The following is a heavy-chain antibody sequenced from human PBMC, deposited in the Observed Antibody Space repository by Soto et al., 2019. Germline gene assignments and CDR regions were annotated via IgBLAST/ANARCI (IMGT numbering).Heavy chain of an antibody. Sequence: GESLKSSCKGSGYSVSSYWMGWVRQMPGKGLEWMGIIYPGDSDTRYSPSFQGQVTISADKSISTAYLQWSSLKASDTAMYYCARLNGLRAVTAFDYWGQGTLVTVSS. J-gene: IGHJ4*02. CDR1: GYSVSSYW. CDR2: IYPGDSDT. V-gene: IGHV5-51*01. D-gene: IGHD2-21*02. CDR3: ARLNGLRAVTAFDY.